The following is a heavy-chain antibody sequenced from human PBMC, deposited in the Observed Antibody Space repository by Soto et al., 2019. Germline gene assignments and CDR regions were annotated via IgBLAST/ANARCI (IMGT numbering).Heavy chain of an antibody. D-gene: IGHD2-21*02. V-gene: IGHV5-51*01. CDR1: GYNFTTFW. J-gene: IGHJ4*02. Sequence: GESLKISCKGSGYNFTTFWIGWVRQVPGKGLEWMGIIYPGDSETKYSPDFEGQVTISADRSTNTAYLQWSSLKASDTAMYYCARIPHVVVTAMVDYWGQGTLVTVSS. CDR3: ARIPHVVVTAMVDY. CDR2: IYPGDSET.